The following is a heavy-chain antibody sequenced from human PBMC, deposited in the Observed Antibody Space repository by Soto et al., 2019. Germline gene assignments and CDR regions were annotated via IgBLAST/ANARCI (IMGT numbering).Heavy chain of an antibody. V-gene: IGHV2-26*01. CDR3: ARTLWFGELSDATHFDY. D-gene: IGHD3-10*01. Sequence: QVTLKESGPVLVKTTETLTLTCTVSGFSLSNARMGVSWIRQPPGKALEWLAHIFSNDEKSYSTSLKSRLTISKDTSKSQVVLTMTSMDPVDTATYYCARTLWFGELSDATHFDYWGQGTLVTVSS. CDR2: IFSNDEK. J-gene: IGHJ4*02. CDR1: GFSLSNARMG.